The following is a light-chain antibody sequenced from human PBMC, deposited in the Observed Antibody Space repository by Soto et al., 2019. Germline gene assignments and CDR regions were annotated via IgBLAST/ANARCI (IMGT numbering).Light chain of an antibody. V-gene: IGKV3-20*01. CDR1: QSVSSSY. CDR3: QQYGSSPWT. Sequence: EMVFTQSPGTLSLSPGERAALSCRASQSVSSSYLAWYQQKPGQAPRLLIYGASSRATGIPDRFSGSGSGTDFTLTISRLEPEDFAVYYCQQYGSSPWTFGQGTNVDIK. J-gene: IGKJ1*01. CDR2: GAS.